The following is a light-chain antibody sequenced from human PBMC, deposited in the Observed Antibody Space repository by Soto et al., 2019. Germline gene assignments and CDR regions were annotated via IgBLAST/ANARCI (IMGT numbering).Light chain of an antibody. CDR1: QSVNSN. J-gene: IGKJ2*01. V-gene: IGKV3-15*01. CDR2: GAS. Sequence: EIVMTQSPATLSVSPGERATLSCRASQSVNSNLAWYQQKPGQAPRLLIYGASTRATGIPARFSGSGSGTEFTLIISSPQSEDFAVYYCQQYNIWYTFGQGTKLEIK. CDR3: QQYNIWYT.